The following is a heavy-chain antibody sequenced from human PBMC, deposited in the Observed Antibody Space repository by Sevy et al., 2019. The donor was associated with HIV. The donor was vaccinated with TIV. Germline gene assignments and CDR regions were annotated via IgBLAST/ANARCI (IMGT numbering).Heavy chain of an antibody. D-gene: IGHD5-18*01. CDR3: AKDLSMQLWSNSYFNY. Sequence: GGSLRLSCAASGFTFSSYGMHWVRQAPGKGLEWVAVISYDGSNKYYADSVKGRFTISRDNSKNTLYLQMNSLRAEDTAVYYWAKDLSMQLWSNSYFNYWGQGTLVTVSS. CDR1: GFTFSSYG. J-gene: IGHJ4*02. V-gene: IGHV3-30*18. CDR2: ISYDGSNK.